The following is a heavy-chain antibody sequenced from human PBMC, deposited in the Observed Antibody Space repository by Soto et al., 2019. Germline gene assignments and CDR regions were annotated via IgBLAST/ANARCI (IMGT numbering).Heavy chain of an antibody. D-gene: IGHD5-18*01. CDR2: TIPIFDIT. V-gene: IGHV1-69*04. J-gene: IGHJ4*02. CDR3: ARDRVKLRGYRYVFDY. CDR1: GDPYNKYT. Sequence: SVKVSWKASGDPYNKYTISWVRQAPGQGLEWMGRTIPIFDITNYAQKFQGRVTITRDTSASTAYMELSSLRSEDTAVYYCARDRVKLRGYRYVFDYWGQGTLVTVSS.